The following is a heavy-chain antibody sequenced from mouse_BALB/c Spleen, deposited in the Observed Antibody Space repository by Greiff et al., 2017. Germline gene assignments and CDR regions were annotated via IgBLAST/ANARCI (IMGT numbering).Heavy chain of an antibody. Sequence: EVQGVESGGGLVKPGGSLKLSCAASGFTFSSYAMSWVRQSPEKRLEWVAEISSGGSYTYYPDTVTGRFTISRDNAKNTLYLEMSSLRSEDTAMYYCATNFINWDYAMDYWGQGTSVTVSS. J-gene: IGHJ4*01. D-gene: IGHD4-1*01. CDR1: GFTFSSYA. V-gene: IGHV5-9-4*01. CDR2: ISSGGSYT. CDR3: ATNFINWDYAMDY.